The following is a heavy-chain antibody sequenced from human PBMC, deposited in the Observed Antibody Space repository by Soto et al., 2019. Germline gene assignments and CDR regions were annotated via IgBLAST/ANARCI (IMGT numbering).Heavy chain of an antibody. Sequence: GASVKVSCKASGGTFSSYAISWVRQAPGQGLEWMGGIIPIFGTANYAQKFQGRVTITADESTSTAYMELSSLRSEDTAVYYCARCLNWNYGAYYYYGMDVWGQGTTVTVSS. CDR3: ARCLNWNYGAYYYYGMDV. CDR2: IIPIFGTA. CDR1: GGTFSSYA. V-gene: IGHV1-69*13. J-gene: IGHJ6*02. D-gene: IGHD1-7*01.